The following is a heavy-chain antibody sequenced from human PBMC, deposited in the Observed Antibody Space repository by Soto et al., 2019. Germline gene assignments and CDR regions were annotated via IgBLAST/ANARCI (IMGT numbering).Heavy chain of an antibody. V-gene: IGHV4-34*01. CDR1: GGSFSGYY. J-gene: IGHJ4*02. Sequence: SETLSLTCAVYGGSFSGYYWSWIRQPPGKGLEWIGEINHSGSTNYNPSLKSRVTISVDTSKNQFSLKLNSVTAADTAVYFCARPYSSSSSLDYWGQGIPVTFSS. CDR2: INHSGST. CDR3: ARPYSSSSSLDY. D-gene: IGHD6-13*01.